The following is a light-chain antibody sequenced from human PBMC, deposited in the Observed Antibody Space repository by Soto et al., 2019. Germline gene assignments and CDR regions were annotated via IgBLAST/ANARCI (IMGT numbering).Light chain of an antibody. J-gene: IGKJ1*01. V-gene: IGKV3-20*01. CDR2: GAS. CDR1: QSVASAY. CDR3: QQYGDSRWT. Sequence: IVLTQSPDTLSLSPGERATLSCRASQSVASAYLAWYQHKPGQAPRLLIYGASSRATGIPDRISGSGSGTDFTLTISRLEPEDFAVYYCQQYGDSRWTFGRGTKVEAK.